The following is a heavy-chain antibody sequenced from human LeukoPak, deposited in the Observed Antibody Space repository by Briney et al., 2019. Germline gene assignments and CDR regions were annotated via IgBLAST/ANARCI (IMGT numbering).Heavy chain of an antibody. CDR2: INHSGST. D-gene: IGHD5-18*01. CDR1: GGSFSGYY. V-gene: IGHV4-34*01. J-gene: IGHJ6*03. Sequence: PSETLSLTCAVYGGSFSGYYWSWIRQPPGKGQEWIGEINHSGSTNYNPSLKSRVTISVDTSKNQFSLKLSSVTAADTAVYYCARGGAAMATPYYYYYMDVWGKGTTVTVSS. CDR3: ARGGAAMATPYYYYYMDV.